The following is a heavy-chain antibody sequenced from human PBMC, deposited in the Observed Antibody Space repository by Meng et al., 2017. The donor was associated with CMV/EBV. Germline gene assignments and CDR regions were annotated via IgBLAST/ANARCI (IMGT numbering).Heavy chain of an antibody. CDR2: IRYDGSNK. D-gene: IGHD3-22*01. J-gene: IGHJ6*02. CDR3: AKRSNGYWDYYYYYGMDV. Sequence: GGSLRLSCAASGFTFSSYGMHWVRRAPGKGLEWVAFIRYDGSNKYYADSVKGRFTISRDNSKNTLYLQMNSLRAEDTAVYYCAKRSNGYWDYYYYYGMDVWGQGTTVTVSS. CDR1: GFTFSSYG. V-gene: IGHV3-30*02.